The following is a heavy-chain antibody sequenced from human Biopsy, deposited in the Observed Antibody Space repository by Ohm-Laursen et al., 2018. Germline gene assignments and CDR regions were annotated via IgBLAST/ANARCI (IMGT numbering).Heavy chain of an antibody. J-gene: IGHJ6*02. CDR1: GFTFSRYW. CDR3: ARELGNGMDV. CDR2: TNEDGSHT. Sequence: SLRLSCSASGFTFSRYWIHWVRQAPGKGLLTWVSHTNEDGSHTDYADSVKGRFTVSRDNAKNTLYLQMKSLRAEDTAVYYCARELGNGMDVWGQGTPVTVSS. V-gene: IGHV3-74*01.